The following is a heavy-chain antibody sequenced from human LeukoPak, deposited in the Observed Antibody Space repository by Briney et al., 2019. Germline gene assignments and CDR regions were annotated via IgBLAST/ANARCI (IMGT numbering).Heavy chain of an antibody. V-gene: IGHV3-30*04. D-gene: IGHD3-10*01. J-gene: IGHJ5*02. CDR1: GFTFSSYA. Sequence: GGSLRLSCAASGFTFSSYAMHWVRQAPGKGLEGVAVISYDGSNKYYADSVKGRFTISRDNSKNTLYLQMNSLRAEDTAVYYCASPMVRGVNRWFDPWGQGTLVTVSS. CDR3: ASPMVRGVNRWFDP. CDR2: ISYDGSNK.